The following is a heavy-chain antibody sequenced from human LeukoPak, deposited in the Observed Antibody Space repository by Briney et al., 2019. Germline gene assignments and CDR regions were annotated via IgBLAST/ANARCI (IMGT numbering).Heavy chain of an antibody. J-gene: IGHJ4*02. CDR1: GGSFSGYY. CDR3: ARHGGAAAGNDY. D-gene: IGHD6-13*01. Sequence: SETLSLTCAVYGGSFSGYYWSWIRQPPGKGLEWIGEINHSGSTNYNPSLKSRVTISVDTSKNQFSLKLSSVTAADAAVYYCARHGGAAAGNDYWGQGTLVTVSS. V-gene: IGHV4-34*01. CDR2: INHSGST.